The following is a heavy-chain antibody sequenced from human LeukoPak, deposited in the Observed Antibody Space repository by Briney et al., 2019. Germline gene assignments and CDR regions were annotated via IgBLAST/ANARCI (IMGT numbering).Heavy chain of an antibody. J-gene: IGHJ3*02. D-gene: IGHD3-22*01. Sequence: ASVKVSCKASGYTFTGYYIHWVRQAPGQGLDWMGRINPNNGGTDYAQKFQGRVTMTRDMSMSTAYMELSRLRSDDTAVYYCAGEDNSSGYRPFDIWGQGTMVTVPS. V-gene: IGHV1-2*06. CDR1: GYTFTGYY. CDR2: INPNNGGT. CDR3: AGEDNSSGYRPFDI.